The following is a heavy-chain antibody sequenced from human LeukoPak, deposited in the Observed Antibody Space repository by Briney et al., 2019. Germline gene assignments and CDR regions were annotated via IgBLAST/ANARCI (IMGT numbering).Heavy chain of an antibody. Sequence: GGSLRLSCAASGFTFSSYAMNWVRQAPGKGLEWVSTISGSGGSTYYADSVKGRFIFSRDNSKNTLYLQMNSLRAEDTAVYYCAKDLWWFGEYDAFDIWGQGTMVTVSS. V-gene: IGHV3-23*01. CDR3: AKDLWWFGEYDAFDI. D-gene: IGHD3-10*01. J-gene: IGHJ3*02. CDR1: GFTFSSYA. CDR2: ISGSGGST.